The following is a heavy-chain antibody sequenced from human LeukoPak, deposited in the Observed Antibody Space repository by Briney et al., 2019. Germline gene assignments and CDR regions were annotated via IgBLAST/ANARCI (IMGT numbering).Heavy chain of an antibody. CDR2: MNPNSGNT. D-gene: IGHD3-3*01. J-gene: IGHJ6*03. CDR3: ARGNGASYYDFWSGYYFAPYYYYMDV. Sequence: GASVKVSCKASGYTFTSYDIHWVRQATGQGLEWMGWMNPNSGNTGYAQKFQGRVTMTRNTSISTAYMELSSLRSEDTAVYYCARGNGASYYDFWSGYYFAPYYYYMDVWGKGTTVTVSS. CDR1: GYTFTSYD. V-gene: IGHV1-8*01.